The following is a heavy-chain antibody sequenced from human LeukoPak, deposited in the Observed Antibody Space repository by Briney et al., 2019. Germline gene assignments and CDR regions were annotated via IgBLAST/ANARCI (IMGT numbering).Heavy chain of an antibody. J-gene: IGHJ3*02. Sequence: GGSLRLSCAASGFTFSSYSMNWVRQAPGKGLEWVSYISSSSSTIYYADSVKGRFTISRDNAKNSLYLQMNSLRAEDTAVYYCARDRRTSAGSLGAFDIWGQGTMVTVSS. CDR3: ARDRRTSAGSLGAFDI. V-gene: IGHV3-48*04. D-gene: IGHD2-2*01. CDR2: ISSSSSTI. CDR1: GFTFSSYS.